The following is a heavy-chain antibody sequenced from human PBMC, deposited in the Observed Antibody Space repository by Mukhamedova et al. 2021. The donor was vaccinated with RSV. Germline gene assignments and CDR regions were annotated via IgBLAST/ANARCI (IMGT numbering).Heavy chain of an antibody. J-gene: IGHJ4*02. CDR3: ARDSGYDNRPYYFHS. D-gene: IGHD3-22*01. V-gene: IGHV4-61*02. CDR2: VSGSGRT. Sequence: LEWIGRVSGSGRTIYSLSLRNRVTISRDTSNNQFSLNLSSVTAADTAVYYCARDSGYDNRPYYFHSWGQGVLVTVSS.